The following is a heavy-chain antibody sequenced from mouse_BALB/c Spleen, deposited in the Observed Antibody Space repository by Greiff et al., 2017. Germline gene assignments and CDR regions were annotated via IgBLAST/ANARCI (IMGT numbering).Heavy chain of an antibody. CDR1: GFTFSSFG. D-gene: IGHD1-1*01. Sequence: EVKLMESGGGLVQPGGSRKLSCAASGFTFSSFGMHWVRQAPEKGLEWVAYISSGSSTIYYADTVKGRFTISRDNPKNTLFLQMTSLRSEDTAMYYCARWGYGSSYDAMDYWGQGTSVTVSS. V-gene: IGHV5-17*02. J-gene: IGHJ4*01. CDR3: ARWGYGSSYDAMDY. CDR2: ISSGSSTI.